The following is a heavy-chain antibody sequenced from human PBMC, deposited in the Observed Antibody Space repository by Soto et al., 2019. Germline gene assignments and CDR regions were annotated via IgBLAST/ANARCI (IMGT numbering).Heavy chain of an antibody. CDR3: ARGYSLAVVAPGY. J-gene: IGHJ4*02. V-gene: IGHV3-30-3*01. CDR1: GFTFSSYT. CDR2: ISYDGSDK. Sequence: WGSLRLSCAASGFTFSSYTMHWVRRTPGKGLEWVAVISYDGSDKYYADSVKGRFTISRDNSKNTLYLQMNSLRAEDTSVYYCARGYSLAVVAPGYWGQGTLVNVSS. D-gene: IGHD5-18*01.